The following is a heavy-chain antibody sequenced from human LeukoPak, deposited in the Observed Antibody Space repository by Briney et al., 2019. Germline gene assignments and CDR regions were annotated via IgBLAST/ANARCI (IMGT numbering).Heavy chain of an antibody. Sequence: SETLSLTCTVSGGSISNYYWNWIWQPPGKGLEWIGYVHYSGSTNYNPSLTSRVTISVDTSKNQISLKVNSVTAADTAVYYCARADRIAVAGTWGQGILVIVSS. CDR2: VHYSGST. CDR1: GGSISNYY. CDR3: ARADRIAVAGT. J-gene: IGHJ4*02. D-gene: IGHD6-19*01. V-gene: IGHV4-59*01.